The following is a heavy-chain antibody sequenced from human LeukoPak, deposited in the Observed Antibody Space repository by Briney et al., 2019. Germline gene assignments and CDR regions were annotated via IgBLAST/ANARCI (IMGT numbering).Heavy chain of an antibody. CDR2: IKQDGSEK. CDR3: ARDSHGMDV. Sequence: QPGGSRRLSCAVSGFTFSSYWMSWVRQAPGKALEWVANIKQDGSEKYYVDSVKGRFTIYRDNTKNSLYLQMNSLRAEDTSVYYCARDSHGMDVWGQGTTVTVSS. V-gene: IGHV3-7*04. CDR1: GFTFSSYW. J-gene: IGHJ6*02.